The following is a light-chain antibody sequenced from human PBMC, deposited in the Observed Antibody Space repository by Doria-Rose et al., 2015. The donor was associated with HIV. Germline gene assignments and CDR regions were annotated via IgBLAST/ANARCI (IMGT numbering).Light chain of an antibody. Sequence: DIRMTQSPESLGMSLGERANLNCKSNQSLLYTSKNYLAWYQQKPGQPPKLLIYWASTRQSGVPARFSGSGSGTDSTLTISSLEAEDVAVYYCQQYYDTPSFGPGTTVDIK. CDR2: WAS. CDR3: QQYYDTPS. J-gene: IGKJ3*01. CDR1: QSLLYTSKNY. V-gene: IGKV4-1*01.